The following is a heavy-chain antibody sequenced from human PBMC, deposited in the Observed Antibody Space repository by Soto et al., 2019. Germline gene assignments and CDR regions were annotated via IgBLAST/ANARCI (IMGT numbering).Heavy chain of an antibody. D-gene: IGHD3-10*01. J-gene: IGHJ3*02. CDR3: ATRSGSYYNVAFDI. CDR1: GDSVSSNSAA. CDR2: TYYRSKWYN. Sequence: PSQTLSLTCAISGDSVSSNSAAWNWIRQSPSRGLEWLGRTYYRSKWYNDYAVSVKSRITINPDTSKNQFSLQLNSVTPADTAVYYCATRSGSYYNVAFDIWGQGTMVTVSS. V-gene: IGHV6-1*01.